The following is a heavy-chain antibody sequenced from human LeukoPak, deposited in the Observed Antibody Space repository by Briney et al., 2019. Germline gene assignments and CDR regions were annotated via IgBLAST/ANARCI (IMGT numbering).Heavy chain of an antibody. Sequence: GGSLRLSCAASGFTFSSYGMHWVRQAPGKGLEWVAFIRYDGSNKYYADSVKGRFTISRDNSKNTLYLQMNSLRAEDTAVYYCASPRYDFWSGSILYYFDYWGQGTLVTVSS. CDR1: GFTFSSYG. CDR3: ASPRYDFWSGSILYYFDY. CDR2: IRYDGSNK. V-gene: IGHV3-30*02. J-gene: IGHJ4*02. D-gene: IGHD3-3*01.